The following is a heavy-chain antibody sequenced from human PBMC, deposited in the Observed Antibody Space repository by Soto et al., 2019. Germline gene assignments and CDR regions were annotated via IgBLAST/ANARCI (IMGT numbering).Heavy chain of an antibody. V-gene: IGHV4-34*01. CDR2: INHSGGT. CDR3: ARGSVDTVDSSGFYEY. CDR1: GGSFSAYY. J-gene: IGHJ4*02. Sequence: SETLSLTCAVYGGSFSAYYWSWIRQPPGKGLEWIGEINHSGGTSYNPSLKSRVTISVDTSKSQFSLKLTSVTAADRAVYYCARGSVDTVDSSGFYEYWAQGTPVTVSS. D-gene: IGHD3-22*01.